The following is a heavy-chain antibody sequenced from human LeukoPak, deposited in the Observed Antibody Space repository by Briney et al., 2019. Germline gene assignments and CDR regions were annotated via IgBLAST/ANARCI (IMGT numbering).Heavy chain of an antibody. J-gene: IGHJ4*02. CDR2: IIPICGAP. V-gene: IGHV1-69*05. CDR3: AGARDLLVPFDY. Sequence: SVNVSCKFSRGTFSSYAISCVRQARGQGCVWMGGIIPICGAPNYAQTFQGRVTNTTGETASTASMELGSPRSGDTAVYFWAGARDLLVPFDYWGQGTLVTVSS. D-gene: IGHD6-6*01. CDR1: RGTFSSYA.